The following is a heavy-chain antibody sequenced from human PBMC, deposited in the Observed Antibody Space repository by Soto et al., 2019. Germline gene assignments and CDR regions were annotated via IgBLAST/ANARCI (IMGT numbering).Heavy chain of an antibody. CDR2: IYYSGST. Sequence: SETLSLTCTVSGGSLSSGGYYWSWIRQHPGKGLEWIGYIYYSGSTCYNPSLKSRVTISVDTSKNQFSLKPSSVTAADTAVYYCARSYQLLRLFDYWRQGTLVTVSS. CDR3: ARSYQLLRLFDY. CDR1: GGSLSSGGYY. D-gene: IGHD2-2*01. J-gene: IGHJ4*02. V-gene: IGHV4-31*03.